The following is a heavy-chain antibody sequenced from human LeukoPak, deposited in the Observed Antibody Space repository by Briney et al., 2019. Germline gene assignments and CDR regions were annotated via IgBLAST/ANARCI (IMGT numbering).Heavy chain of an antibody. CDR2: IYYSGST. Sequence: SETLSLTCTVSGGSISSSSYYWGWIRQPPGKGLEWIGSIYYSGSTYYNPSLKSRVTISVDTSKNQFSLKLSSVTAADTAVYYCARGSRRPRDFDYWGQVTLVTVSS. J-gene: IGHJ4*02. CDR3: ARGSRRPRDFDY. CDR1: GGSISSSSYY. V-gene: IGHV4-39*07.